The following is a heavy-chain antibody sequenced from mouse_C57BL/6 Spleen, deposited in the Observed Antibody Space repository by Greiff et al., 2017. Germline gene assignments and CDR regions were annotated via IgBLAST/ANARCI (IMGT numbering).Heavy chain of an antibody. Sequence: VQLKQSGPELVKPGASVKISCKASGYSFTDFNMNWVKQSNGKSLEWIGVINPNYGTTSYNQKFKGKATLTVDQSSSTAYMQLNSLTSEDSAVYYCARKDDYDEGAWFAYWGQGTLVTVSA. D-gene: IGHD2-4*01. CDR2: INPNYGTT. J-gene: IGHJ3*01. V-gene: IGHV1-39*01. CDR3: ARKDDYDEGAWFAY. CDR1: GYSFTDFN.